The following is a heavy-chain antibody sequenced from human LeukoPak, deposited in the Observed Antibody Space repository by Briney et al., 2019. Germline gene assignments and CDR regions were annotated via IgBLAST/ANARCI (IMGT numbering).Heavy chain of an antibody. V-gene: IGHV4-59*02. CDR2: IYYSGTTSGNT. D-gene: IGHD7-27*01. J-gene: IGHJ6*02. CDR1: GGSVSSSY. Sequence: SETLSLTCTVSGGSVSSSYWSWVRQPPGKGLEWIGHIYYSGTTSGNTNYNPSLKSRVTISIDTAKNQFSLQVRSVTAADTAVYYCARGSGRYYYYGVDVWGQGTTVTVSS. CDR3: ARGSGRYYYYGVDV.